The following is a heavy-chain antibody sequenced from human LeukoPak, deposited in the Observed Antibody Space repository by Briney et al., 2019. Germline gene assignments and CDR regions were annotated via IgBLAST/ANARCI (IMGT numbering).Heavy chain of an antibody. J-gene: IGHJ6*03. Sequence: SETLSLTCSVSGGSISNYYWSWIRQPPGKGLEWIGYIHYSGSTNYNRSLKSRVTISVDTSKNQFSLKLSSVTAADTAVYYCARVEEGYGSGRRENYYYYYMDVWGKGTTVTISS. D-gene: IGHD3-10*01. V-gene: IGHV4-59*01. CDR2: IHYSGST. CDR1: GGSISNYY. CDR3: ARVEEGYGSGRRENYYYYYMDV.